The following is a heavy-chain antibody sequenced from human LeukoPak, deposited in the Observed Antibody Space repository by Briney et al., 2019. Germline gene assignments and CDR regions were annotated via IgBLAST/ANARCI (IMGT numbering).Heavy chain of an antibody. V-gene: IGHV3-15*01. CDR3: TTGTLTGTTYAEYFQH. CDR2: IKSKTDGGTT. D-gene: IGHD1-7*01. CDR1: GFTFSNAW. J-gene: IGHJ1*01. Sequence: GGSLRLSCAASGFTFSNAWMSWVRQAPGKGLEWVGRIKSKTDGGTTDYAAPVKGRFTISRDDSKNMLYLQMNSLKTEDTAVYYCTTGTLTGTTYAEYFQHWGQGTLVTVSS.